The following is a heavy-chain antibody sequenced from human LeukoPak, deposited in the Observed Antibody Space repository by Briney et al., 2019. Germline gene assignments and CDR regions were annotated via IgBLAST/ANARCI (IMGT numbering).Heavy chain of an antibody. V-gene: IGHV3-30*19. J-gene: IGHJ4*02. CDR2: ISYDGSNK. D-gene: IGHD2-2*01. CDR1: GFTFSNYG. Sequence: GGSLRLSCAASGFTFSNYGMHWVRQAPGKGLEWVAVISYDGSNKYYADSVKGRFTISRDNSKNTLYLQMNSLRAEDTAVYYCARVPAVRYYFDYWGQGTLVTVSS. CDR3: ARVPAVRYYFDY.